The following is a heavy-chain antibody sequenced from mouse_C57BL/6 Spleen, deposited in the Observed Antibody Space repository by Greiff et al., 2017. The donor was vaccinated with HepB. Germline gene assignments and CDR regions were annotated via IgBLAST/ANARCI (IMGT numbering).Heavy chain of an antibody. J-gene: IGHJ2*01. V-gene: IGHV3-1*01. Sequence: EVHLVESGPGMVKPSQSLSLTCTVTGYSITSGYDWHWIRHFPGNKLEWMGYISYSGSTNYNPSLKSRISITHDTSKNHFFLKLNSVTTEDTATYYCARLGSNWSFDYWGQGTTLTVSS. CDR1: GYSITSGYD. CDR3: ARLGSNWSFDY. D-gene: IGHD4-1*01. CDR2: ISYSGST.